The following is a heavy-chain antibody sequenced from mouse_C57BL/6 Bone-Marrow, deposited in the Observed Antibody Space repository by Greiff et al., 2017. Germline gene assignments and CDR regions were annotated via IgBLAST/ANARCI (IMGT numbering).Heavy chain of an antibody. D-gene: IGHD2-2*01. CDR2: ISTGGSYT. J-gene: IGHJ4*01. V-gene: IGHV5-6*01. CDR3: ERQGKMVTNYYAMDY. CDR1: GFTFSSYG. Sequence: EVQVVESGGDLVKPGGSLKLSCAASGFTFSSYGMSWVRQTPDKRLEWVATISTGGSYTYYPDSVKGRFTIARDNAKNTLYLQMSSLKSEDTATYYCERQGKMVTNYYAMDYWGQGTSVTVSA.